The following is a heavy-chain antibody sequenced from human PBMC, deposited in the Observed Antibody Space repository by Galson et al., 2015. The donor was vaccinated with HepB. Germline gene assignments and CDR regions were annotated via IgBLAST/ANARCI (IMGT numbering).Heavy chain of an antibody. Sequence: SLRLSCAASGFTFSTFWMSWVRQALGKGLEWVADIKQDGSEKYYVDSVKGRFTISRDNAKNSLYLQVNSLRAEDTAVYYCARGGAYFYWGQGTLVAVSS. CDR2: IKQDGSEK. V-gene: IGHV3-7*01. CDR1: GFTFSTFW. CDR3: ARGGAYFY. J-gene: IGHJ4*02. D-gene: IGHD2/OR15-2a*01.